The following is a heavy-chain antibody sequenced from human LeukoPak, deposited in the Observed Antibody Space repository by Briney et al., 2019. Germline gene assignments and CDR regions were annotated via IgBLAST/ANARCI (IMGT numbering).Heavy chain of an antibody. D-gene: IGHD1-26*01. J-gene: IGHJ4*02. CDR3: AKDGGSYYYFDY. Sequence: GGSLRLSCAASGFTFDDYAMHWVRQAPGKGLEWVSGISWNSGSIGYADSVKGRFTISRDNSKNTLYLQMNSLRAEDTAVYYCAKDGGSYYYFDYWGQGTLVTVSS. V-gene: IGHV3-9*01. CDR1: GFTFDDYA. CDR2: ISWNSGSI.